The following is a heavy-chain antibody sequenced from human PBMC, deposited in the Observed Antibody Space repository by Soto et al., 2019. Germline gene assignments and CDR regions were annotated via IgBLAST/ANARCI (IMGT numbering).Heavy chain of an antibody. J-gene: IGHJ1*01. CDR1: GFTFSSYW. CDR2: INSDGSST. Sequence: HPGGSLRLSCAASGFTFSSYWMHWVRQAPGKGLVWVSRINSDGSSTSYADSVKGRFTISRDNAKNTLYLQMNSLRAEDTAVYYCARGPIYNYYDSSGYYPQDFQHWGQGTLVTVSS. V-gene: IGHV3-74*01. D-gene: IGHD3-22*01. CDR3: ARGPIYNYYDSSGYYPQDFQH.